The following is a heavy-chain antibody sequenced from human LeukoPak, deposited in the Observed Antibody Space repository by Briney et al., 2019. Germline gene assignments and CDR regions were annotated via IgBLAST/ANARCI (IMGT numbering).Heavy chain of an antibody. CDR3: AKPFYYDRRGLRTLDN. D-gene: IGHD3-22*01. Sequence: GGSLRLSCAASGFTFSSYAMSWVRQAPGKGLEWVSSISGSGGSTYYADSVKGRVTISRDNSKNTLYLQMNSLRAEDTAVYYCAKPFYYDRRGLRTLDNWGQGTLVTVSS. CDR2: ISGSGGST. J-gene: IGHJ4*02. CDR1: GFTFSSYA. V-gene: IGHV3-23*01.